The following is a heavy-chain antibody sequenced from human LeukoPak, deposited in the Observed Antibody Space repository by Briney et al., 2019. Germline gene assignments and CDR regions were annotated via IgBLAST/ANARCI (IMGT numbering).Heavy chain of an antibody. CDR3: ARDSGWGAFDI. CDR2: IYSGGST. Sequence: GGSLRLSCAASGFTVSSNYMSWVRQAPGKGLEWVSVIYSGGSTYYADSVKGRFTISRDNSKNTLYLQTNSLRAEDTAVYYCARDSGWGAFDIWGQGTMVTVSS. D-gene: IGHD6-19*01. J-gene: IGHJ3*02. V-gene: IGHV3-53*01. CDR1: GFTVSSNY.